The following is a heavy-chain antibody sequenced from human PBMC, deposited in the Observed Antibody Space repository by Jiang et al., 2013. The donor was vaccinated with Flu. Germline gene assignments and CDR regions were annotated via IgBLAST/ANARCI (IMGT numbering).Heavy chain of an antibody. V-gene: IGHV3-43*01. CDR3: AKDTSHDYFDY. CDR1: GFTFNDHT. Sequence: VQLVESGGVVVQPGGSLRLSCAASGFTFNDHTMHWVRQAPGKGLEWVSLITWDGDSTYYADSVKGRFTISRDNSKNSLYLQMNSLRTEDTALYYCAKDTSHDYFDYWGQGPWSPS. CDR2: ITWDGDST. J-gene: IGHJ4*02.